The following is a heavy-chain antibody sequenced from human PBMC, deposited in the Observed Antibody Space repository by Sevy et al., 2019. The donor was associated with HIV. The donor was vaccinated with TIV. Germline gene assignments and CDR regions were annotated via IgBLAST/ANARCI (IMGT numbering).Heavy chain of an antibody. CDR1: GGSITDKKYY. CDR2: ISFSGST. D-gene: IGHD6-13*01. V-gene: IGHV4-39*01. CDR3: ARRVAASGQGKEDCQH. J-gene: IGHJ1*01. Sequence: SETLSLTCTVSGGSITDKKYYWAWIRQPPGQGREWIGSISFSGSTYYNPSLQSRVTLSVDTCKNQFSLNLSSVTAADTAKYYCARRVAASGQGKEDCQHWGRGTLVTVSS.